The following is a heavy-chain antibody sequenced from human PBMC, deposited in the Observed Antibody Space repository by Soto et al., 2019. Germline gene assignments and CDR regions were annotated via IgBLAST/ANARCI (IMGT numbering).Heavy chain of an antibody. CDR3: ARSPYGDYVHFDY. Sequence: GASVKVSCKASGYTFTNYYLHWLRQAPGQGLEWMGIINPSGGSTSYAQKFQGRVTMTRDTSTSTVYMELSSLRSEDTAVYYCARSPYGDYVHFDYWGQGTLVTVSS. CDR1: GYTFTNYY. V-gene: IGHV1-46*01. J-gene: IGHJ4*02. CDR2: INPSGGST. D-gene: IGHD4-17*01.